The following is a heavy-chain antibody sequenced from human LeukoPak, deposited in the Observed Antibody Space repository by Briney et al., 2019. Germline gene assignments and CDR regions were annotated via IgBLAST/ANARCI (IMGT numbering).Heavy chain of an antibody. CDR2: ISSSGGST. Sequence: GGSLRLSCAASGFTFSSYAMSWVRQAPGKGLEWVSTISSSGGSTYYADSVKGRFTISRDNSKTTLHLQMNSLRDEHTAVYYCAKDAGALGIVGATPNWFDPWGQGALVTVSS. D-gene: IGHD1-26*01. V-gene: IGHV3-23*01. CDR1: GFTFSSYA. CDR3: AKDAGALGIVGATPNWFDP. J-gene: IGHJ5*02.